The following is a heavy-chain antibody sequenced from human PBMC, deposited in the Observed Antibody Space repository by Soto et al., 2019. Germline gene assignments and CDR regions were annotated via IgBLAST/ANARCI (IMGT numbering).Heavy chain of an antibody. CDR3: ARDSPGYGDYVLFDY. CDR2: TYYRSKWYN. Sequence: PSQALSLTCAISGDSXSSYSAAWNCIRQTPSRGLEWLGRTYYRSKWYNDYAVSVKSRITINPDTSKNQFSLQLNSVTPEDTAVYYCARDSPGYGDYVLFDYWGQGTLVTVSS. J-gene: IGHJ4*02. D-gene: IGHD4-17*01. CDR1: GDSXSSYSAA. V-gene: IGHV6-1*01.